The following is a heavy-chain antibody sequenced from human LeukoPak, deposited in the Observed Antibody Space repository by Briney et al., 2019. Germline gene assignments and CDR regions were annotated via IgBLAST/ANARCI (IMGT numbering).Heavy chain of an antibody. J-gene: IGHJ4*02. D-gene: IGHD3-22*01. Sequence: SETLSLTCTVSGGSISSSSYYWGWIRQPPGKGLEWIGSIYNSGSTYYNPSLKSRVTISIDTSKNQFSLKLNSVTAADTAVYYCARDFVHYYDSSGYFDYWGQGTLVTVSS. CDR2: IYNSGST. CDR3: ARDFVHYYDSSGYFDY. CDR1: GGSISSSSYY. V-gene: IGHV4-39*07.